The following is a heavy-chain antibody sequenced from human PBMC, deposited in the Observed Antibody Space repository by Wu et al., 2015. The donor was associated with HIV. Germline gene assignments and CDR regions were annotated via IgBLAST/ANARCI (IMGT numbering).Heavy chain of an antibody. V-gene: IGHV1-2*02. CDR2: INANRGGT. D-gene: IGHD3-16*01. CDR1: GYTFSDYY. Sequence: QVHLLQSGAEVKKPGASVMVSCTASGYTFSDYYIYWVRQAPGQGPEWMGWINANRGGTKYAQKFQGRVTMTRDTAVSTAYLELTSLRSDDTAVYYCARALRGSRLGYFYYMDVWGKGPRSPSP. J-gene: IGHJ6*03. CDR3: ARALRGSRLGYFYYMDV.